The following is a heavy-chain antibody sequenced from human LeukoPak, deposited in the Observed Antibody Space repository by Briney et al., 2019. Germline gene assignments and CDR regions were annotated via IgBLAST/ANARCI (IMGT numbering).Heavy chain of an antibody. CDR1: GFTFSSYA. Sequence: PGGSLRLSCAASGFTFSSYAMSWVRQAPGKGLEWVSAISGSGSTYYADSVKGRFTISRDNSKNTLYLQMNSLRVEDTAVYSCASLLAPYHGSGGGGMDVWGQGAPVTVSS. V-gene: IGHV3-23*01. J-gene: IGHJ6*02. CDR2: ISGSGST. D-gene: IGHD3-10*01. CDR3: ASLLAPYHGSGGGGMDV.